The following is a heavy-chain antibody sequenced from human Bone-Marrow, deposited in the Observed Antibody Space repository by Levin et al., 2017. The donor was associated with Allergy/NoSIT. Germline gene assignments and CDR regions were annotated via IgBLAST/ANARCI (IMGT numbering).Heavy chain of an antibody. CDR1: GGSINSNEW. J-gene: IGHJ4*02. D-gene: IGHD5-18*01. V-gene: IGHV4-4*02. CDR3: AGHRGYSISN. Sequence: SETLSLTCAVSGGSINSNEWWSWVRQPPGKGLEWIGEVYQSGSTNYNPSLRSRVTISVDESKNQFSLKLTPVTAADTAVYYCAGHRGYSISNWGQGTLVTVSS. CDR2: VYQSGST.